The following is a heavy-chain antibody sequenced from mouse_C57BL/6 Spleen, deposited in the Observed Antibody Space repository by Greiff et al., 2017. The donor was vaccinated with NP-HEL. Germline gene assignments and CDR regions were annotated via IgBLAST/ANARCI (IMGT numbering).Heavy chain of an antibody. CDR3: TRDGDGYPFDY. J-gene: IGHJ2*01. V-gene: IGHV5-9-1*02. D-gene: IGHD2-3*01. Sequence: EVQGVESGEGLVKPGGSLKLSCAASGFTFSSYAMSWVRQTPEKRLEWVAYISSGGDYIYYADTVKGRFTISRDNARNTLYLQMSSLKSEDTAMYYCTRDGDGYPFDYWGQGTTLTVSS. CDR2: ISSGGDYI. CDR1: GFTFSSYA.